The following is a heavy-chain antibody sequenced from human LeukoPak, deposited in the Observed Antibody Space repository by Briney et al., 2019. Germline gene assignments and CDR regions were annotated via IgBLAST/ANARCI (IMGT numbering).Heavy chain of an antibody. V-gene: IGHV1-46*01. CDR2: IYHRDGST. CDR3: ARDQEGFDY. J-gene: IGHJ4*02. Sequence: GASVKVSCKASGYTFTSNYIHWVRQAPAQGLEWMGMIYHRDGSTSYAQKFQGRVTVTRDTSTSTVHMELSGLRSEDTAVYYCARDQEGFDYWGQGTLVTVSS. CDR1: GYTFTSNY.